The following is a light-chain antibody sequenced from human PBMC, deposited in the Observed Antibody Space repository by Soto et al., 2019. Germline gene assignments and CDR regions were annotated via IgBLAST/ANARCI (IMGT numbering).Light chain of an antibody. CDR2: DAF. J-gene: IGKJ3*01. Sequence: EIVLTQSPATLSSSPGDRATLSCRASQSVSSYLAWYQQKPGKTPRLLIYDAFNRATGVPSRFSGSGSGTEFTLTISSLEPEDFAVYYCQQHNSYLYTFGPGTKVDIK. V-gene: IGKV3-11*01. CDR3: QQHNSYLYT. CDR1: QSVSSY.